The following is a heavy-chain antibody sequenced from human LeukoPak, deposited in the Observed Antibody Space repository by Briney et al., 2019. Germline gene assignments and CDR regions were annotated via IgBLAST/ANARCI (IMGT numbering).Heavy chain of an antibody. CDR2: ISSTGEHT. Sequence: GGSLRLSCAASGFTFNSYAMNWVRQAPGKGLEWVSGISSTGEHTYYADPVKGRFAISRDDSKNTLYLQMNSLRGEDTAVYYCAKGSVRGTSRWFDPWGQGTLVTVPS. CDR1: GFTFNSYA. V-gene: IGHV3-23*01. J-gene: IGHJ5*02. CDR3: AKGSVRGTSRWFDP. D-gene: IGHD3-10*02.